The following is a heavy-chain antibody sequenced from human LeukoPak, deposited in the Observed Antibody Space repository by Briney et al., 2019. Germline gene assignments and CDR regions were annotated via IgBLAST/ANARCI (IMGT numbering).Heavy chain of an antibody. CDR1: GLTGSHNY. CDR2: IHTSGDT. D-gene: IGHD4-17*01. V-gene: IGHV3-53*01. Sequence: GGSLRLSCAASGLTGSHNYVSWVRQAPGEGLEWVSAIHTSGDTCYADSVKGRFTISRGTSKNTLYLQINSLRVEDTAVYYCIVFGDSNHWGQGTLVTVSS. J-gene: IGHJ5*02. CDR3: IVFGDSNH.